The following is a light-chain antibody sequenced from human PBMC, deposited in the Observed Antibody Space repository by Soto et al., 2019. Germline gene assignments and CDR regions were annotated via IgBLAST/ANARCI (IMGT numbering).Light chain of an antibody. CDR1: SSDVGGVDS. J-gene: IGLJ2*01. V-gene: IGLV2-14*01. Sequence: QSALTQPASVSASPGQSITISCIGTSSDVGGVDSVSWYQQHPGKAPKLIISDVTNRPSGVSNRFSGSKSGNTASLTISGLQAEDEADYYCSSYSINTHVVFGGGTQLTVL. CDR2: DVT. CDR3: SSYSINTHVV.